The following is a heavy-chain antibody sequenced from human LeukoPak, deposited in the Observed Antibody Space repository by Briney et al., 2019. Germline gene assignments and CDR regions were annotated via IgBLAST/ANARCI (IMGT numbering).Heavy chain of an antibody. CDR3: AREFISSSWYVSY. CDR2: IYTSGST. V-gene: IGHV4-61*02. CDR1: GGSISSGSYY. J-gene: IGHJ4*02. Sequence: PSETLSLTCTVSGGSISSGSYYWSWIRQPAGKGLEWIGRIYTSGSTNYNPSLKSRVTISVDTSKNQFSLKLSSVTAADTAVYYCAREFISSSWYVSYWGQGTLVTVSS. D-gene: IGHD6-13*01.